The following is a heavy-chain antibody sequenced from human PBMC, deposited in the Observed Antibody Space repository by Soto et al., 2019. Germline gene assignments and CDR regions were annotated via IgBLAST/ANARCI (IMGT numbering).Heavy chain of an antibody. CDR2: IKSKTDGGTT. CDR1: GFTFSNAW. D-gene: IGHD3-22*01. V-gene: IGHV3-15*01. Sequence: GESLKISCAASGFTFSNAWMSWVRQAPGKGLEWVGRIKSKTDGGTTDYAAPVKGRFTISRDDSKNTLYLQMNSLKTEDTAVYYCTTKWYYDDSSGYYAPHYWGQGTLVTVSS. J-gene: IGHJ4*02. CDR3: TTKWYYDDSSGYYAPHY.